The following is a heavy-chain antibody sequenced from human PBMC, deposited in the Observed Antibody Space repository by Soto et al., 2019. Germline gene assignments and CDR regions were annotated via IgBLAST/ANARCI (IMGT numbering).Heavy chain of an antibody. Sequence: QVQLVQSGAEVKKPGSSVKVSCKASGGTFSSYAISWVLQAPGQGLEWMGGIIPIFGTANYAQKFQGRVTITADESTSTAYMELSSLRSEDTAVYYCARQVNYDYVWGSYRAYFDYWGQGTLVTVSS. V-gene: IGHV1-69*01. J-gene: IGHJ4*02. CDR1: GGTFSSYA. CDR3: ARQVNYDYVWGSYRAYFDY. CDR2: IIPIFGTA. D-gene: IGHD3-16*02.